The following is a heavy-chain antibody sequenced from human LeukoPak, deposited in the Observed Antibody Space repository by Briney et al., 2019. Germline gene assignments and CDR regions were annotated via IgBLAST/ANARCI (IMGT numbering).Heavy chain of an antibody. CDR3: ARVYHRLAGFDY. CDR2: IYHSGST. CDR1: GYSISSGYY. J-gene: IGHJ4*02. Sequence: SETLSLTCTVSGYSISSGYYWGWIRQPPGKGLEWIGSIYHSGSTYYNPSLKSRVTISVDTSKNQFSLKLSSVTAADTAVYYCARVYHRLAGFDYWGQGTLVTVSS. D-gene: IGHD2/OR15-2a*01. V-gene: IGHV4-38-2*02.